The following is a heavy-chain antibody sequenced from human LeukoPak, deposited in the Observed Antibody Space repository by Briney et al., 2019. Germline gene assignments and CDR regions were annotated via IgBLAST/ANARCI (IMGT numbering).Heavy chain of an antibody. CDR2: IYYSGST. CDR1: GDSINSSTYY. CDR3: ARHSRYSSGILFAFDI. Sequence: SETLSLTCTVSGDSINSSTYYWGWIRQPPGKGLEWIGSIYYSGSTYYNPSLKSRVTISVDTSKSQFSLKLSSVTAADTAVYFCARHSRYSSGILFAFDIWGQGTMVTVSS. V-gene: IGHV4-39*01. J-gene: IGHJ3*02. D-gene: IGHD5-18*01.